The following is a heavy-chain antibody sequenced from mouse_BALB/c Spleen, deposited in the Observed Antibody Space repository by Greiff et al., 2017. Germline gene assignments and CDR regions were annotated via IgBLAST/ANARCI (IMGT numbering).Heavy chain of an antibody. CDR1: GFTFSSYT. CDR3: TRYRYDGEAWFAY. J-gene: IGHJ3*01. CDR2: ISSGGSYT. V-gene: IGHV5-6-4*01. Sequence: EVMLVESGGGLVKPGGSLKLSCAASGFTFSSYTMSWVRQTPEKRLEWVATISSGGSYTYYPDSVKGRFTISRDNAKNTLYLQMSSLKSEDTAMYYCTRYRYDGEAWFAYWGQGTLVTVSA. D-gene: IGHD2-14*01.